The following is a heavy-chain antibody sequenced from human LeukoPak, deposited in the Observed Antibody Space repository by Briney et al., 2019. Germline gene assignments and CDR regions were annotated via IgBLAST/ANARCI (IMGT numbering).Heavy chain of an antibody. Sequence: GRSLRLSCAASGFTFSSYAMHWVRQAPGKGLEWVAVISYDGSNKYYADSVKGRFTISRDNSKNTLYLQMNSLRAEDTAVYYCASYSSTWGWFDPWGQGTLVTVSS. J-gene: IGHJ5*02. V-gene: IGHV3-30-3*01. CDR1: GFTFSSYA. D-gene: IGHD6-13*01. CDR2: ISYDGSNK. CDR3: ASYSSTWGWFDP.